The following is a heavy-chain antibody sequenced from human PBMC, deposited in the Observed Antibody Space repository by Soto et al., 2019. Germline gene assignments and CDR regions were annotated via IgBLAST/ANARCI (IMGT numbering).Heavy chain of an antibody. J-gene: IGHJ4*02. D-gene: IGHD2-21*01. CDR1: GFTFSRYA. Sequence: PVGSPTLSCAASGFTFSRYALNLGRPAPGKGLEWVAEISGSGTSTYYAPSVKGRFIISSDSSKNTFYLRMNSLRAEDTAMYYCARSLSALFPLGDFNYWGQGALVTVSS. CDR3: ARSLSALFPLGDFNY. V-gene: IGHV3-23*01. CDR2: ISGSGTST.